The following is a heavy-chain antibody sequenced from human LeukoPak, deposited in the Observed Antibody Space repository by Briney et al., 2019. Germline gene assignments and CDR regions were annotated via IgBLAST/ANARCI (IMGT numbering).Heavy chain of an antibody. Sequence: GASVKVSCKASGYTFTSYDINWVRQATGQGLEWMGWMNPNSANTGYAQKFQGRVTMTRNTSISTACMELSSLRSEDTAVYYCARGRRLWFGELLHNDAFDIWGQGTMVTVSS. J-gene: IGHJ3*02. D-gene: IGHD3-10*01. CDR3: ARGRRLWFGELLHNDAFDI. V-gene: IGHV1-8*01. CDR2: MNPNSANT. CDR1: GYTFTSYD.